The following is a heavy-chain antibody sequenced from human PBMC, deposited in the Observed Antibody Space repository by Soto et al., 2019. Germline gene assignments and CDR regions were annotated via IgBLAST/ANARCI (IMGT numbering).Heavy chain of an antibody. J-gene: IGHJ4*02. CDR3: ARHALLWFGDPGYFDY. Sequence: SETLSLTCTVSGGSISSYYWSWIRQPTGKGLEWIGYIYYSGSTNYNPSLKSRVTISVDTSKNQFSLKLSSVTAADTAVYYCARHALLWFGDPGYFDYWGQGTLVTVS. CDR2: IYYSGST. V-gene: IGHV4-59*08. D-gene: IGHD3-10*01. CDR1: GGSISSYY.